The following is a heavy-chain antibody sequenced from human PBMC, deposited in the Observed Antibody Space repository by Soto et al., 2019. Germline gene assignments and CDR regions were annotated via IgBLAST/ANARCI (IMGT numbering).Heavy chain of an antibody. CDR1: GYTFSIYY. CDR3: ARGGGIVVVTAPYXH. J-gene: IGHJ4*02. V-gene: IGHV1-46*03. D-gene: IGHD2-21*02. Sequence: ASVKVSCKASGYTFSIYYMNWVRQAPGQGLEWLGIINPSGGYTTYAQRFLGRVTMTSDTSTSTVHMELGSLTSEDTAVYYRARGGGIVVVTAPYXHWGQGTLVXVSS. CDR2: INPSGGYT.